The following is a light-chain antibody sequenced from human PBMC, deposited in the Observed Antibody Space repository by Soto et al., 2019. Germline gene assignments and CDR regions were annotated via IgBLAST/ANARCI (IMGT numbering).Light chain of an antibody. CDR3: QQANSFPLT. J-gene: IGKJ5*01. V-gene: IGKV1-12*01. CDR1: QGITYW. CDR2: AAS. Sequence: DIQMTQSPSSMSASLGDRVTITCRASQGITYWLAWYQQRPGRAPKCLIYAASILESGVPSRFTGCGSGTNFTLTINDXQPEDFATYFCQQANSFPLTFGQGTRLEIK.